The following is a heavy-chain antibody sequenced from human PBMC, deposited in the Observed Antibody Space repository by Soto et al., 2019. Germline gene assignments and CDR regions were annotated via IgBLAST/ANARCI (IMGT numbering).Heavy chain of an antibody. D-gene: IGHD3-22*01. CDR2: IKQDGSEK. J-gene: IGHJ3*02. CDR3: ARGDYYDISGPFSDAFDI. CDR1: GFTFSRYW. V-gene: IGHV3-7*04. Sequence: GGSLRLSCAASGFTFSRYWMSWVRQAPGKGLEWVANIKQDGSEKWYVDSVKGRFTISRDNAKNSLYLQMNSLRAEDTAVYYCARGDYYDISGPFSDAFDIWGQGTMVTVSS.